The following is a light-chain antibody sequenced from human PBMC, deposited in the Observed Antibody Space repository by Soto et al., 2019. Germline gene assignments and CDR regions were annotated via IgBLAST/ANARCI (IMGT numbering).Light chain of an antibody. Sequence: EVVFIHSPGTVSLYTGERATLSCRTSLSVSVYLDWYQQKLGQAPRLLIYGATTRATGIPARFSGSGSGTEFTLTISSLQSEDFAVYYCQQYNNWPLTFGGGTKVDIK. CDR1: LSVSVY. CDR2: GAT. CDR3: QQYNNWPLT. V-gene: IGKV3D-15*01. J-gene: IGKJ4*01.